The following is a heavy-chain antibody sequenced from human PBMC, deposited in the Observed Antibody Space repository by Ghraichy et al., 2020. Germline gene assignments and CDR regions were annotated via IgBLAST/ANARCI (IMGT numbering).Heavy chain of an antibody. CDR2: ISSSNSYI. CDR1: GFTFSTYS. Sequence: GESLNISCAASGFTFSTYSMNWVRQAPGKGLEWVSSISSSNSYIYYADSVKGRFTIYRDNAKKSMYLQMNSLRAEDTAVYYCARDREGYSSGWYVSEYWGQGTLVTVSS. CDR3: ARDREGYSSGWYVSEY. J-gene: IGHJ4*02. D-gene: IGHD6-19*01. V-gene: IGHV3-21*01.